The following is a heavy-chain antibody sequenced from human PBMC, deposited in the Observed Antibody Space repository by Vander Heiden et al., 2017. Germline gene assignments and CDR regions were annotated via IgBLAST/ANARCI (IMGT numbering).Heavy chain of an antibody. CDR2: IKSKTGGGTT. J-gene: IGHJ4*02. Sequence: EVQLVESGGGLVKPGGSLRLSCAASVFTFNAAWLSGVRQAAGKGLEWVGRIKSKTGGGTTDYAAPVKGRFTISRDDSRNTMYLQMNSLKTEDTAVYYCATTSTIVGGNRVNFDYWGQGTLVTVSS. D-gene: IGHD1-26*01. CDR1: VFTFNAAW. CDR3: ATTSTIVGGNRVNFDY. V-gene: IGHV3-15*01.